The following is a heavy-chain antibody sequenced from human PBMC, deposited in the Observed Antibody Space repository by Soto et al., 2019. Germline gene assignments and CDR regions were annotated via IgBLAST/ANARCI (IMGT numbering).Heavy chain of an antibody. V-gene: IGHV5-51*01. CDR2: IKPSDSDT. J-gene: IGHJ6*02. Sequence: GAFQKISCTGSAYTITNFWIGWLRPAPGKGLEWMGIIKPSDSDTKYSPTFQGQVTMSADKSISTAYVQWSSLKASDTAMYYCARLQGSKRYYPGMDVWGRGTTVTVSS. CDR1: AYTITNFW. CDR3: ARLQGSKRYYPGMDV.